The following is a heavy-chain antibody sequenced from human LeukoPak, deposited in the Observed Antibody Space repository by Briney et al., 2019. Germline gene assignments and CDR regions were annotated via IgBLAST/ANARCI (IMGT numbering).Heavy chain of an antibody. CDR3: AVGSYLGRNFDY. CDR1: GFTFSSYW. J-gene: IGHJ4*02. V-gene: IGHV3-74*01. CDR2: INSDGSST. Sequence: PGGSLRLSCAASGFTFSSYWMHWVRQAPGKGLVWVSRINSDGSSTSYADSVKGRFTTSRDNAKNTLYLQMNSLRAEDTAVYYSAVGSYLGRNFDYWGQGTLVTVSS. D-gene: IGHD1-26*01.